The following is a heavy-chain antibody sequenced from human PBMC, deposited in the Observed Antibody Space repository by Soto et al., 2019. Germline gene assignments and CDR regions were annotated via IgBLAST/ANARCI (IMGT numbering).Heavy chain of an antibody. V-gene: IGHV3-33*01. CDR3: ARGEYCSSWAYYYYYMDV. J-gene: IGHJ6*03. D-gene: IGHD6-6*01. Sequence: QVQLVESGGGVVQPGRSLRLSCAASGFTFSSYGMHWVRQAPGKGLEWVAVIWYDGSNKYYADSVKGRFTISRDNSKNTLYLQMNSLRAEDTAVYYCARGEYCSSWAYYYYYMDVWGKGTTVTVSS. CDR1: GFTFSSYG. CDR2: IWYDGSNK.